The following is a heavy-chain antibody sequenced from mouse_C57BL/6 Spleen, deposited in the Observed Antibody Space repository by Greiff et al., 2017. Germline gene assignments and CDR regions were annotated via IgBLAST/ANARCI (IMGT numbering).Heavy chain of an antibody. CDR3: GTTVVAIEAYAMDY. Sequence: QVQLQQSGAELAKPGASVKLSCKASGYTFTSYWMHWVKQRPGQGLEWIGYINPSSGYTKYNQKFKDKATLTADKSSSTAYMQLSSLTYEDSAVYYCGTTVVAIEAYAMDYWGQGTSVTVSS. D-gene: IGHD1-1*01. V-gene: IGHV1-7*01. J-gene: IGHJ4*01. CDR1: GYTFTSYW. CDR2: INPSSGYT.